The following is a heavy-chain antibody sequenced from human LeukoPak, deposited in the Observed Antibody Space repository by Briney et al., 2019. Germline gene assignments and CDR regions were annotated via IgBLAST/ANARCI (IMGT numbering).Heavy chain of an antibody. J-gene: IGHJ4*02. CDR3: AKWATLNYGSGSYGTAYYFDY. CDR2: ISGSGGST. D-gene: IGHD3-10*01. Sequence: GGSLRLSCAASGFTFSSYAMSWVRQAPGKGLEWVSAISGSGGSTYYADSVKGRFTISRDDSKNTLYLQMNSLRAEDTAVYYCAKWATLNYGSGSYGTAYYFDYWGQGTLVTVSS. V-gene: IGHV3-23*01. CDR1: GFTFSSYA.